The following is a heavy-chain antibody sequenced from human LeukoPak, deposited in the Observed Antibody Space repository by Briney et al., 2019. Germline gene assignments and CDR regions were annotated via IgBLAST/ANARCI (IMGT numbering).Heavy chain of an antibody. V-gene: IGHV4-4*07. Sequence: SETLSLTCTVSGGSFSNSYWSCIRQPSGKGLEWIGRIHTSGSTNYNPSLNHRLTMSIDAPKNQISLRLSSVTAADTGIYYCVTDEGGYWGQGNLVTVSS. CDR3: VTDEGGY. D-gene: IGHD3-16*01. CDR2: IHTSGST. CDR1: GGSFSNSY. J-gene: IGHJ4*02.